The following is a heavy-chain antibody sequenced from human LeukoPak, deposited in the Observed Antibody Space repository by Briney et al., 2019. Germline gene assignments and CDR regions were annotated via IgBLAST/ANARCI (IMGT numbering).Heavy chain of an antibody. CDR3: ATGGVVVVAAPQPFDY. CDR1: GYTLTELS. V-gene: IGHV1-24*01. D-gene: IGHD2-15*01. Sequence: ASVKVSCKVSGYTLTELSMHWVRQAPGKGLEWMGGFDPEDGETIYAQKFQGRVTMTEDTSTDTAYMELSSLRSEDTAVYYCATGGVVVVAAPQPFDYWGQGTLVTVSS. J-gene: IGHJ4*02. CDR2: FDPEDGET.